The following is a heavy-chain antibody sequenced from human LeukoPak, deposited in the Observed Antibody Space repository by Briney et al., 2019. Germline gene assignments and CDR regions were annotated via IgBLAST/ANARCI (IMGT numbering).Heavy chain of an antibody. V-gene: IGHV3-9*01. CDR1: GFPFYDYA. J-gene: IGHJ4*02. CDR3: AKAPEGIVVVTSGYFDY. Sequence: GRSLRLSFAASGFPFYDYAMHWVRPAPGKGLEWVSGIIWNSGSRDYADSVKGRFTISRDNAKNSLYLQMNSLRAEDTALYYCAKAPEGIVVVTSGYFDYWGQGTQVAVSS. CDR2: IIWNSGSR. D-gene: IGHD3-22*01.